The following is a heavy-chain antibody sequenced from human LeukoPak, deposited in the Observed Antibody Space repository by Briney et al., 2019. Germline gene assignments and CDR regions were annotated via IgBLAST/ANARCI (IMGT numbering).Heavy chain of an antibody. CDR3: ARNKPLDPFDI. D-gene: IGHD1/OR15-1a*01. CDR2: IYYSGNT. J-gene: IGHJ3*02. CDR1: GGSLSSYY. Sequence: SETLSLTCTVSGGSLSSYYWSWIPQPPGKGVEWIGYIYYSGNTYYNPSLKSRLTISVDTSENQFSLKLNSVTAADTAVYYCARNKPLDPFDIWGQGTMVTVSS. V-gene: IGHV4-59*01.